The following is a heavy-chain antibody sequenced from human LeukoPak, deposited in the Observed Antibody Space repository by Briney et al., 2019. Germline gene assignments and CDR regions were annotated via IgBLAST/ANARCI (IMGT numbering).Heavy chain of an antibody. V-gene: IGHV3-74*01. CDR3: ARDLTGTAPY. D-gene: IGHD5-18*01. CDR1: GFTFSSYW. J-gene: IGHJ4*02. Sequence: GGSLRLSCAASGFTFSSYWMHWVRQAPGKGLGWVSRIKSDGSSTTYADSVKGRFTISRDNAKNTLYLQMNSLRAEDTAVYYCARDLTGTAPYWGQGILVTVSS. CDR2: IKSDGSST.